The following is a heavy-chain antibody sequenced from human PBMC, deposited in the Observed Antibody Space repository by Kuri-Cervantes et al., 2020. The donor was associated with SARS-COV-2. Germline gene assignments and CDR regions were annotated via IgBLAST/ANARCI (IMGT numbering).Heavy chain of an antibody. CDR2: IYYSGST. D-gene: IGHD3-3*01. V-gene: IGHV4-39*01. CDR1: GGSISSSSYY. CDR3: ARQMMSSITIFGVVITRNWFDP. J-gene: IGHJ5*02. Sequence: SETLSLTCTVSGGSISSSSYYWGWIRQPPGKGLVWIGSIYYSGSTYYNPSLKSRVTISVDTSKNQFSLKLSSVTAADTAVYYCARQMMSSITIFGVVITRNWFDPWGQGTLVTVSS.